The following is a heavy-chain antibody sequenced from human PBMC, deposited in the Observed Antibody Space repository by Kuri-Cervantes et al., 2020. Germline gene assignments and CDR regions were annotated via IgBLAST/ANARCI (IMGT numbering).Heavy chain of an antibody. J-gene: IGHJ3*02. CDR3: AKGITYYYDSSGYQRGDAFDI. Sequence: GESLKISCAASGFTFSSYAMSWVRQAPGKGLEWVSAISGSGGSTYYADSVKGRFTISRDNSKNTLYLQMNSLRAEDTAVYYCAKGITYYYDSSGYQRGDAFDIWGQGTMVTVSS. D-gene: IGHD3-22*01. CDR1: GFTFSSYA. CDR2: ISGSGGST. V-gene: IGHV3-23*01.